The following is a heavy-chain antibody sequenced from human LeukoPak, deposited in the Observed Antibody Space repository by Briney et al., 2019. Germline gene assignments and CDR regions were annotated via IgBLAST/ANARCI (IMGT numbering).Heavy chain of an antibody. Sequence: PGGSLRLSCAASGFSVTSNYMSWVRQAPGKGLEWVAIIKPDGSEYYVDSVKGRFTISRDNAKNSLYLQMSGLRAEDTAVYYCARGGHRQKEFWGQGTLVTVSS. J-gene: IGHJ4*02. D-gene: IGHD3-10*01. V-gene: IGHV3-7*01. CDR3: ARGGHRQKEF. CDR1: GFSVTSNY. CDR2: IKPDGSE.